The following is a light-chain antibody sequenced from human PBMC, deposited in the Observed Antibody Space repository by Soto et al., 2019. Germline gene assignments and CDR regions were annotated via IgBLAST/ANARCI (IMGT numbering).Light chain of an antibody. Sequence: DIQMTQSPSSLSASVGDRVTITCRASQRISTYLHWYQQKPGKAPNLLIYAASNLQSGVPSRFSGSGSGTDFALTISSLQPEDFASYYCQQSYITPLTFGGGTQWRSN. CDR3: QQSYITPLT. CDR1: QRISTY. J-gene: IGKJ4*01. V-gene: IGKV1-39*01. CDR2: AAS.